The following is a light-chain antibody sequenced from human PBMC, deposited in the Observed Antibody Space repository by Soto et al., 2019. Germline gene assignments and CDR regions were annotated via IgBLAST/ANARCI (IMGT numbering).Light chain of an antibody. CDR2: GAS. J-gene: IGKJ5*01. Sequence: EIGMTQSPASLSVSPGERATLSCKASQSMGSNLAWYQQKPGQAPRLLIYGASTRATGIPGRFSGSGSETDFTLTIARLEPEDFAVYYCQQYGSSPRTFGRGTRLENK. CDR1: QSMGSN. CDR3: QQYGSSPRT. V-gene: IGKV3-20*01.